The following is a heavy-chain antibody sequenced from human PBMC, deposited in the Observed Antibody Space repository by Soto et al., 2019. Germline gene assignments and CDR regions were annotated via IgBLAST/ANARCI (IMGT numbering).Heavy chain of an antibody. CDR3: ARERYYDSSGYCVY. J-gene: IGHJ4*02. CDR1: GGTFSSYA. CDR2: IIPIFGTA. V-gene: IGHV1-69*01. Sequence: QVQLVQSGAEVKKPGSSVKVSCKASGGTFSSYAISWVRQAPGQGLAWMGGIIPIFGTANYAQKFQGRVTITADESTSTADMELSSLRSEDTAVYYCARERYYDSSGYCVYWGQGTMVTVSS. D-gene: IGHD3-22*01.